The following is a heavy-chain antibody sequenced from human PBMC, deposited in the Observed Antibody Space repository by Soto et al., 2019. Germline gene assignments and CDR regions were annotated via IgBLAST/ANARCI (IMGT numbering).Heavy chain of an antibody. CDR1: GFTFSSYA. D-gene: IGHD2-15*01. V-gene: IGHV3-23*01. J-gene: IGHJ4*02. CDR3: AKTRFRIRAGYYFDY. CDR2: NSGSGGST. Sequence: EGQLLESGGGLVQPGGSLRLSCAASGFTFSSYAMSWVRQAPGKGLEWVSANSGSGGSTYYADSVKGRFTISRDNSKNTMYLQMNSLRAEDTAVYYCAKTRFRIRAGYYFDYWGQGNLVTVSS.